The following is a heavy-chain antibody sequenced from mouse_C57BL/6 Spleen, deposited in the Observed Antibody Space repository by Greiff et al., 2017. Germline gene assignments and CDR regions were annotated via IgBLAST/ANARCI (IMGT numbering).Heavy chain of an antibody. D-gene: IGHD4-1*01. CDR1: GFTFSSYA. V-gene: IGHV5-4*01. J-gene: IGHJ2*01. Sequence: EVQGVESGGGLVKPGGSLKLSCAASGFTFSSYAMSWVRQTPGKRLEWVATISDGGSYTYYPDNVKGRFTISRDNAKNNLYLQMSHLKSEDTAMYYCARDNWDYFDYWGQGTTLTVSS. CDR3: ARDNWDYFDY. CDR2: ISDGGSYT.